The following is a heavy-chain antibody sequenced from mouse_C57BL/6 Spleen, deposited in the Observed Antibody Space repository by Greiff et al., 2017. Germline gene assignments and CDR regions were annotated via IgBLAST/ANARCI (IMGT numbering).Heavy chain of an antibody. CDR1: GYTFTSYW. V-gene: IGHV1-61*01. CDR3: ARRSNYHFDY. Sequence: QVQLQQPGAELVRPGSSVKLSCKASGYTFTSYWMDWVKQRPGQGLEWIGNIYPSDSETHYNQKFKDKATLTVDKSSSTAYMQLSSLTSDDSAVYYCARRSNYHFDYGGQGTTLTVSS. D-gene: IGHD2-5*01. J-gene: IGHJ2*01. CDR2: IYPSDSET.